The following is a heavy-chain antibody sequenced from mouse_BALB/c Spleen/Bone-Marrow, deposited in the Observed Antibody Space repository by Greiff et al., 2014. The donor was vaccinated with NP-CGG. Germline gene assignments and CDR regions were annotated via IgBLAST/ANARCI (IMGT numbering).Heavy chain of an antibody. CDR2: IHYSGST. D-gene: IGHD2-10*02. CDR1: GFSITSGYS. CDR3: ARVYGNYDY. V-gene: IGHV3-1*02. J-gene: IGHJ2*01. Sequence: EVKLMESGPDLVKPSQSLSLTCTVTGFSITSGYSWHWIRRFPGNKLEWMGYIHYSGSTNYNPSLKSRFSITRDTSKNQLFLQLNSVTTEDTATYYCARVYGNYDYWGQGTTLTVSS.